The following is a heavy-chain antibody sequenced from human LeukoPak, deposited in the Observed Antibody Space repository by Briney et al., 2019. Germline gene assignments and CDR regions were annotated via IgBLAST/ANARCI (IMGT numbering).Heavy chain of an antibody. CDR3: VRRSYSSSLYYFDY. D-gene: IGHD6-6*01. CDR2: INHSGST. CDR1: GGSISSGGYY. V-gene: IGHV4-34*01. J-gene: IGHJ4*02. Sequence: SETLSLTCTVSGGSISSGGYYWSWIRQPPGKGLEWIGEINHSGSTNYNPSLKSRVTISVDTSKNQFSLKLSSVTAADTAVYYCVRRSYSSSLYYFDYWGQGTLVTVSS.